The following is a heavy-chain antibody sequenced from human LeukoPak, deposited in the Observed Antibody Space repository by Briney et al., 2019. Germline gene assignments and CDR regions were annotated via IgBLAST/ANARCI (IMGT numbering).Heavy chain of an antibody. CDR3: ARDPGRQLLPQDY. CDR1: GYTFTSYA. CDR2: INAGNGNT. V-gene: IGHV1-3*01. J-gene: IGHJ4*02. D-gene: IGHD2-15*01. Sequence: ASVKVSCKASGYTFTSYAMHWVRQATGQRLEWMGWINAGNGNTKYSQKFQGRVTITRDTSASTAYMELSSLRSEDTAVYYCARDPGRQLLPQDYWGQGTLVTVSS.